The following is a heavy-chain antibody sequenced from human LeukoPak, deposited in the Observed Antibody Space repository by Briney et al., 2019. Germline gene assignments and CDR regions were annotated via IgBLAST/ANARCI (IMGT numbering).Heavy chain of an antibody. Sequence: SETLSLTCTVSGGSISSYYWSWIRQPPWKGLEWIGYIYYSGSTNYNPSLKSRVTISVDTSKNQFSLKLSSVTAADTAVYYCARYYYGSGSQGDAMGLSFDPWGQGTLVTVSS. CDR2: IYYSGST. V-gene: IGHV4-59*01. J-gene: IGHJ5*02. CDR3: ARYYYGSGSQGDAMGLSFDP. CDR1: GGSISSYY. D-gene: IGHD3-10*01.